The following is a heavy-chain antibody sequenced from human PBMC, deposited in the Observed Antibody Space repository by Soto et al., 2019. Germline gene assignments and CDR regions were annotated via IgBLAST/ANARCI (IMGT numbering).Heavy chain of an antibody. Sequence: PGGSLRLSCAASGFTFSSYAMSWVRQAPGKGLEWVSAISGSGGSTYYADSVKGRFTISRDNSKNTLYLQMNSLRAEDTAVYYCAKDRRGYITVMPADAFDTWGQDKMVTISS. CDR1: GFTFSSYA. V-gene: IGHV3-23*01. D-gene: IGHD2-15*01. CDR3: AKDRRGYITVMPADAFDT. CDR2: ISGSGGST. J-gene: IGHJ3*02.